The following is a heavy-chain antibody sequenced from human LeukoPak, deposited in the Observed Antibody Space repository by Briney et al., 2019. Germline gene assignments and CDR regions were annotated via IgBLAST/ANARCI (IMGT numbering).Heavy chain of an antibody. V-gene: IGHV3-30*03. J-gene: IGHJ3*02. D-gene: IGHD3-9*01. CDR2: ISYDGSNK. Sequence: GGSLRLSCAASGFTFSSYGMHWVRQAPGKGLEWVAVISYDGSNKYYADSVKGRFTISRDNSRNTLYLQMNSLRAEDTAMYYCAREAYDILTSVRTDAFDIWGQGTMVAVSS. CDR3: AREAYDILTSVRTDAFDI. CDR1: GFTFSSYG.